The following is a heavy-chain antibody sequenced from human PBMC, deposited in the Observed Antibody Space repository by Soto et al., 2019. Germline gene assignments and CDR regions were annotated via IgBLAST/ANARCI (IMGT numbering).Heavy chain of an antibody. CDR2: VSTYNGNT. D-gene: IGHD4-17*01. V-gene: IGHV1-18*01. CDR1: GYTFTSYG. J-gene: IGHJ4*02. CDR3: ATAGRDGDYYFDY. Sequence: ASVKVSCKASGYTFTSYGVTWVRQAPGQGLEWMGWVSTYNGNTDYAQKFQGRVAMTTDTSTSTAYMELRSLRSDDAAVYYCATAGRDGDYYFDYWGQGTLVTVSS.